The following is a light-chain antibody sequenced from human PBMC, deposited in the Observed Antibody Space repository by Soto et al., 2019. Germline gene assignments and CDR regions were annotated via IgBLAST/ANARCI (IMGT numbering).Light chain of an antibody. CDR2: GAS. J-gene: IGKJ4*02. Sequence: GERATRSCRARQRVSNDFAWIQQKPGQPPRLLIYGASTRATGIPARFTGSGFGTDFTLTIICFFHEDYGIRSLYTF. V-gene: IGKV3-15*01. CDR3: YT. CDR1: QRVSND.